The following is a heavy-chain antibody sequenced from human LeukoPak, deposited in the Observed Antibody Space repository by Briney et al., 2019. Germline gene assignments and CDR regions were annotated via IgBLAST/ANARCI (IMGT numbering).Heavy chain of an antibody. J-gene: IGHJ4*02. D-gene: IGHD6-19*01. CDR1: GYTFTGYY. CDR3: TNVYNSGWYFDY. CDR2: IDPKNGGT. V-gene: IGHV1-2*02. Sequence: ASVQVSCKASGYTFTGYYMRWVRQAPGQGLEWMGWIDPKNGGTAYAQKFQGRVTMTRDTSISTVYMELSRLRSDDTAVYYCTNVYNSGWYFDYWGQGTLVTVSS.